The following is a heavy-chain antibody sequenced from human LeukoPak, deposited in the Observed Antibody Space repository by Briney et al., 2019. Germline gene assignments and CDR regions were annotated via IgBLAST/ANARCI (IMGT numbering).Heavy chain of an antibody. D-gene: IGHD6-19*01. CDR1: RFTFSSYA. CDR2: LSHEGTNE. Sequence: PGRPLRLSCAASRFTFSSYAMPWFRQAPGKGLEWVAGLSHEGTNEYPPDSVKGRFTISRANSKNTLYLQMTTLKAKATPIYYCARDRIAVAGMGAFQHWGQGTLVTV. V-gene: IGHV3-30*04. J-gene: IGHJ1*01. CDR3: ARDRIAVAGMGAFQH.